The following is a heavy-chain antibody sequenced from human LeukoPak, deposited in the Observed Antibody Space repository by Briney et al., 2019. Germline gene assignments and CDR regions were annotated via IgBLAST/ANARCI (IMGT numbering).Heavy chain of an antibody. J-gene: IGHJ4*02. CDR2: ISSSGGYT. D-gene: IGHD3-22*01. V-gene: IGHV3-21*01. CDR1: GFTFSSYA. Sequence: GGSLRLSCVASGFTFSSYAMNWVRKSPGKGLEWVSSISSSGGYTYYTDSVKGRFTISRDNDKRLLYLQLNSLRVEDTAVYYCARDANYYYIRGENYFNYWGQGTLVTVSS. CDR3: ARDANYYYIRGENYFNY.